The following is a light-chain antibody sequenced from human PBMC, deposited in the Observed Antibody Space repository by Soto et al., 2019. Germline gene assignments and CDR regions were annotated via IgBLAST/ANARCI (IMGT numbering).Light chain of an antibody. CDR2: GAT. J-gene: IGKJ2*01. CDR1: QSVSIN. V-gene: IGKV3-15*01. Sequence: ILLTQSPATLSVSPGEGATLSCRASQSVSINLAWYQQKPGQAPRLIIYGATTRATGTPARFSGSGSGKEFTLTITSLQSEDFALYFCQQYNNWPHYTFGQGTKVDI. CDR3: QQYNNWPHYT.